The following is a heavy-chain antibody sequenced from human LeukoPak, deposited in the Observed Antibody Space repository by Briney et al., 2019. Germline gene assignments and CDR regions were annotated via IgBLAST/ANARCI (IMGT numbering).Heavy chain of an antibody. CDR3: ARDGLWFGELSADPPERDYYYYYGMDV. V-gene: IGHV4-59*01. D-gene: IGHD3-10*01. J-gene: IGHJ6*02. CDR1: GGSISNNY. CDR2: ISNSGST. Sequence: PSETLSLTCTVSGGSISNNYWSWIRQPPGKGLEWIGYISNSGSTNYNPSLKSRVTISVDTSKNQFSLKLSSVTAADTAVYYCARDGLWFGELSADPPERDYYYYYGMDVWGQGTTVTVSS.